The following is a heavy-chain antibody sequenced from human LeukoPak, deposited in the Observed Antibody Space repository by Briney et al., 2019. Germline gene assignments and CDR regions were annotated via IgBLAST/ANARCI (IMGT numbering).Heavy chain of an antibody. CDR3: ARDQEGFDY. J-gene: IGHJ4*02. CDR1: GYTFTSNY. Sequence: ASVKVSCKASGYTFTSNYIHWVRQAPGQGLEWMGMIYARDGSTSYAQKFQGRVTVTRDTSTSTVHMELSGLRSEDTAVYYCARDQEGFDYWGQGTLVTVSS. CDR2: IYARDGST. V-gene: IGHV1-46*01.